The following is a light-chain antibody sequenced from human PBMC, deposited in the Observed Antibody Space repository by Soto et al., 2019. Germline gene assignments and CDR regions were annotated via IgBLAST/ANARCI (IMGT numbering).Light chain of an antibody. CDR1: QSINSNY. Sequence: ESVLTQSPGTLSLSPGERATLSCRASQSINSNYLAWYQQKPGQAPRPLIYGISTRATGVPARVSGSGSGTDFTLSICRLEPEDCAVYYCQADGSSPFTFGHGTKVDIK. CDR3: QADGSSPFT. J-gene: IGKJ3*01. V-gene: IGKV3-20*01. CDR2: GIS.